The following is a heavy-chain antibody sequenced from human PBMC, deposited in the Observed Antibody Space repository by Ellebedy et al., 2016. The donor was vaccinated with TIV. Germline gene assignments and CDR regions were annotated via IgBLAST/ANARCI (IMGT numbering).Heavy chain of an antibody. Sequence: GESLKIPCAASGFPFSNYWMHWVRQAPGKGLAWVSRVDFDGTTTAYADSVKGRVTISRDNAKNTIYLQMSSLRVEDTAVYYCARDLRYDGFAVGWFDSWGQGALVSVSP. J-gene: IGHJ5*01. CDR3: ARDLRYDGFAVGWFDS. D-gene: IGHD5-24*01. CDR2: VDFDGTTT. CDR1: GFPFSNYW. V-gene: IGHV3-74*01.